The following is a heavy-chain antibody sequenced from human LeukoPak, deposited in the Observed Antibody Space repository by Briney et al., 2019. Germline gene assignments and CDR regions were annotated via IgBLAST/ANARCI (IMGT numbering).Heavy chain of an antibody. J-gene: IGHJ6*02. CDR2: ISESGSNT. CDR3: ARDSSTSNYYYGMDV. CDR1: GFNFSNFA. Sequence: GGSLRLSCAASGFNFSNFAMSWVRQAPGKGLEWVSAISESGSNTYFADSVEGRFAISRDNSKNTLYLQLNSLRAEDTAVYYCARDSSTSNYYYGMDVWGQGTTVTVSS. D-gene: IGHD6-13*01. V-gene: IGHV3-23*01.